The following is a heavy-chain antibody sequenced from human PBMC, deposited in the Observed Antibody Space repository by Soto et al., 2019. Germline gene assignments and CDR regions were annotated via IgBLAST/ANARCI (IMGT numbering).Heavy chain of an antibody. CDR1: GFTFSSYG. D-gene: IGHD3-10*01. CDR3: AKEGTMVRPMDV. J-gene: IGHJ6*02. CDR2: ISYDGSNK. Sequence: GGSLRLSCAASGFTFSSYGMHWVRQAPGKGLEWVAVISYDGSNKYYADSVKGRFTISRDNSKNTLYLQMNSLRAEDTAVYYCAKEGTMVRPMDVWAQGTTVTVSS. V-gene: IGHV3-30*18.